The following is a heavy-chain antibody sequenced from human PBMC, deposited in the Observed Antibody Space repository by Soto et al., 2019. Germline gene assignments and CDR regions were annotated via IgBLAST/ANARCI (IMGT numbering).Heavy chain of an antibody. D-gene: IGHD4-17*01. CDR1: GFTFSSFE. Sequence: SLRLSCVASGFTFSSFEMNWIRQAPGKGPEWIAVINHSGSTIYYADSVKGRFTISRDNSKNTLYLQMNSLRAEDTAVYYCARFSGDQDYYYGMDVWGQGTTVTVS. CDR2: INHSGSTI. CDR3: ARFSGDQDYYYGMDV. V-gene: IGHV3-48*03. J-gene: IGHJ6*02.